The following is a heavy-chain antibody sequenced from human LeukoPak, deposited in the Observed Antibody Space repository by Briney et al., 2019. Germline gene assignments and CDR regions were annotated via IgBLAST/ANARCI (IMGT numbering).Heavy chain of an antibody. CDR3: TRLRRNSDRSGYYYYYDY. CDR2: ISVGSNYI. J-gene: IGHJ4*02. CDR1: GYTFSSYS. Sequence: GGSLRLSCAASGYTFSSYSINWVRQAPGKGLEWVSSISVGSNYIYYADSVRGRFSISRDDARNSLYLQMDSLRGDDTAVYYCTRLRRNSDRSGYYYYYDYWGQGTLVTVSS. V-gene: IGHV3-21*01. D-gene: IGHD3-22*01.